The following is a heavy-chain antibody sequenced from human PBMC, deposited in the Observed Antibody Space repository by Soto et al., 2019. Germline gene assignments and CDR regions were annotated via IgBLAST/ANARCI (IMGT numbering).Heavy chain of an antibody. Sequence: SVKVSCKASGFTFSHSAMQWVRQARGQSLEWIGWVVVGSGNTNYAQMVQGRVTMTTDTSTTTAYMELRSLRSDDTAVYYCARGGDGWPIDDWGPGTLVTVSS. CDR2: VVVGSGNT. J-gene: IGHJ4*02. CDR1: GFTFSHSA. CDR3: ARGGDGWPIDD. D-gene: IGHD3-16*01. V-gene: IGHV1-58*02.